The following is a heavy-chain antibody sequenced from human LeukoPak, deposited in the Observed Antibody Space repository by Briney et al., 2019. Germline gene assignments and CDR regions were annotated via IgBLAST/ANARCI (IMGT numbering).Heavy chain of an antibody. CDR2: ISSSGTNT. Sequence: GGSLRLSCAASGFTFTNQAMSWVRQAPGKGLEWVSGISSSGTNTYYVDSVKGRFTISRDNSKNTMYLQMNSLRADDTAVYYCRYYDIGGSIDYWGQGTLVTVSS. V-gene: IGHV3-23*05. CDR3: RYYDIGGSIDY. J-gene: IGHJ4*02. D-gene: IGHD3-22*01. CDR1: GFTFTNQA.